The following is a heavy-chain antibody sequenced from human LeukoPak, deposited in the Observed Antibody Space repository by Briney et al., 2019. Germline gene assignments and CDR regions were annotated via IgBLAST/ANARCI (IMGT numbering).Heavy chain of an antibody. V-gene: IGHV3-30-3*01. Sequence: GMSLRLFCAPSVFTFEIYTIHCVPQAPGKALECLALLSYGRSHKYYIDSVKGRFTISRDNSKNTLYLQMNSLRPEDTGVYYCARDLPPLDFWGQGTLVTVSS. CDR1: VFTFEIYT. CDR2: LSYGRSHK. J-gene: IGHJ4*02. CDR3: ARDLPPLDF.